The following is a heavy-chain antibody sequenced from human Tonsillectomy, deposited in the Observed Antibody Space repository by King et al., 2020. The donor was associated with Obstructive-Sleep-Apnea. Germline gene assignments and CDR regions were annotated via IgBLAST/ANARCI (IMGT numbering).Heavy chain of an antibody. D-gene: IGHD3-3*01. V-gene: IGHV3-23*04. CDR2: IMSSGGST. Sequence: VQLVESGGGLVQPGGSLRLSCAASGFTFSSYAMSWVRQAPGKGLEWVSSIMSSGGSTNYADSVSGRFTISRDNSKNTLYLQMNILRAEDTAVYYCAKQGTIFGVVTEVDYYGMAVWGQGATVTVSS. J-gene: IGHJ6*02. CDR1: GFTFSSYA. CDR3: AKQGTIFGVVTEVDYYGMAV.